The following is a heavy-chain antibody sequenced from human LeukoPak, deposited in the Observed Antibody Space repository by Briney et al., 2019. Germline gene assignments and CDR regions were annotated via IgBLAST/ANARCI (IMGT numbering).Heavy chain of an antibody. CDR3: AKDVVTNFDAFDI. J-gene: IGHJ3*02. CDR1: GFTFSSYW. V-gene: IGHV3-74*01. CDR2: INGDGSST. D-gene: IGHD3-22*01. Sequence: GGSLRLSCAASGFTFSSYWMHWVRQAPGKGLVWVSRINGDGSSTNYADSVKGRFTISRDNAKNTLYLQMNSLRAEDTAVYYCAKDVVTNFDAFDIWGQGTMVTVSS.